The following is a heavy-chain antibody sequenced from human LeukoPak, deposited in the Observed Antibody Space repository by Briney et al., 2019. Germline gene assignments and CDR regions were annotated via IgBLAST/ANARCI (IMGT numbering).Heavy chain of an antibody. D-gene: IGHD4-23*01. J-gene: IGHJ4*02. Sequence: ASVKVSCKASGYTFTNYDINWVRQATGQGLEWMGWMNPNSGNTGYAQKFQGRVTMTRNTPISTAYMELSSLRSEDTAVYYCARAGRSMGVVSLDGYWGQGTLVTVSS. CDR3: ARAGRSMGVVSLDGY. CDR1: GYTFTNYD. V-gene: IGHV1-8*01. CDR2: MNPNSGNT.